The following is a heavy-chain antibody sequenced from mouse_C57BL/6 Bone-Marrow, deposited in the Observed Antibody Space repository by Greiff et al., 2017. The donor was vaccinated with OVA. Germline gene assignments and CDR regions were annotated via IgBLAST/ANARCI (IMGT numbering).Heavy chain of an antibody. V-gene: IGHV1-4*01. Sequence: QVQLQQSGAELARPGASVKMSCKASGYTFTSYTMHWVKQRPGQGLEWIGYINPSSGYTKYNQKFKYKAPLTADNSSRTAYMQQSSLTTEDAAVEYSERNWALDDWGKGTTLTVAA. CDR2: INPSSGYT. CDR1: GYTFTSYT. J-gene: IGHJ2*01. D-gene: IGHD4-1*01. CDR3: ERNWALDD.